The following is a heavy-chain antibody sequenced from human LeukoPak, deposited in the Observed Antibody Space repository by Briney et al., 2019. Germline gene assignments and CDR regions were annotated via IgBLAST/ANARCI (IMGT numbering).Heavy chain of an antibody. J-gene: IGHJ3*02. Sequence: SETLSLICTVSGGPISRLYGRWIRQPPGKGLEWIAYIYYSGSGSTNYNPSLSSRVTISVDTSKNQFSLKLSSVTAADPAVYYCATFSRKGSVGVFDIRGQGTMVTVSS. CDR1: GGPISRLY. CDR3: ATFSRKGSVGVFDI. V-gene: IGHV4-59*08. D-gene: IGHD1-26*01. CDR2: IYYSGSGST.